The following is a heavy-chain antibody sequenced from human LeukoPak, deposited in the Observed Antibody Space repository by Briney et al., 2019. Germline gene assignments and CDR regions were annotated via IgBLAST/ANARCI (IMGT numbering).Heavy chain of an antibody. Sequence: ASVKVSCKASGYTFTSYGISWVRQAPGQGLEWMGWISAYNGNTNYAQKLQGRVTMTTDTSTSTAYMELRSLRAEDTAVYYCARGVPKTSYYYYYMDVWGKGTTVTVSS. CDR3: ARGVPKTSYYYYYMDV. J-gene: IGHJ6*03. CDR2: ISAYNGNT. CDR1: GYTFTSYG. D-gene: IGHD4-11*01. V-gene: IGHV1-18*01.